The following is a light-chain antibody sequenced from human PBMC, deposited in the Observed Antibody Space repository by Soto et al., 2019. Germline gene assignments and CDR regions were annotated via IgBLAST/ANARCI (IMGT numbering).Light chain of an antibody. Sequence: HSVLTQPPSVSAAPGQKVTISCSGSSSNIGNNYVSWYQQLPGTAPKLLIYDNIQRPSGIPDRFSGSKSGTSATLGITGLQTGDEADYYCGTWDSSLSAVVFGGGTKLTVL. CDR2: DNI. CDR1: SSNIGNNY. CDR3: GTWDSSLSAVV. V-gene: IGLV1-51*01. J-gene: IGLJ2*01.